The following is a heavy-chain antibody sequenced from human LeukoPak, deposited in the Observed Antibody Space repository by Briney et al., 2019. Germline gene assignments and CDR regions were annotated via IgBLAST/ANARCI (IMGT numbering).Heavy chain of an antibody. CDR2: IDTTTGNP. D-gene: IGHD3-10*01. V-gene: IGHV7-4-1*02. Sequence: ASVRVSCKASGYPFSAHFLNWVRQAPGQGLEWMGNIDTTTGNPRYAQDFTGRFVFSLDTSVSAAYLQITSLKADDTAAYYCVRGTPTPGMDYWGQGTLVTVSS. CDR1: GYPFSAHF. CDR3: VRGTPTPGMDY. J-gene: IGHJ4*02.